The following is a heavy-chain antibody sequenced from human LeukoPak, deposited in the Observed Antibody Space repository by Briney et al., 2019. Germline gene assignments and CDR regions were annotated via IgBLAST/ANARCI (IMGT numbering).Heavy chain of an antibody. Sequence: GSSVKVSCKTSGGTFSSYAISWVRQAPGQGLEWMGGIIPIFGTANYAQKFQGRVTITTDESTSTAYMELSSLRSEDTAVYYCARGPHERSGYPDDWGQGTLVTVSS. J-gene: IGHJ4*02. D-gene: IGHD3-22*01. CDR2: IIPIFGTA. CDR1: GGTFSSYA. V-gene: IGHV1-69*05. CDR3: ARGPHERSGYPDD.